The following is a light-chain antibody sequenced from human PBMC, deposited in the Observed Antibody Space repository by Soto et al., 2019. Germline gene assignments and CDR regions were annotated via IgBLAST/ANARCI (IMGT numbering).Light chain of an antibody. Sequence: DIQLTQSPSTLSASLGDRVTITCRASQSMSTWLAWYQQKPGKAPKLLIYKASSLESGVPSRFSGSGSGTEFTLTISSLQPDDFATYYCQQYNTYSWTFGQGTKVEFK. V-gene: IGKV1-5*03. CDR1: QSMSTW. J-gene: IGKJ1*01. CDR3: QQYNTYSWT. CDR2: KAS.